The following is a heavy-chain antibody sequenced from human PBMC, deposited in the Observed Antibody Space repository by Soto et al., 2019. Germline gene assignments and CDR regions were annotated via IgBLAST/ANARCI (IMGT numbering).Heavy chain of an antibody. CDR1: GDTFSSYA. Sequence: TVKISSKASGDTFSSYAISWVRQAPGQGLEWMGGIIPIFGTANYAQKFQGRVTITADESTSTAYMELSSLRSEDTAVYYCARYHRVGTIFGVVITDYCYYCMDVWG. J-gene: IGHJ6*02. D-gene: IGHD3-3*01. CDR3: ARYHRVGTIFGVVITDYCYYCMDV. CDR2: IIPIFGTA. V-gene: IGHV1-69*13.